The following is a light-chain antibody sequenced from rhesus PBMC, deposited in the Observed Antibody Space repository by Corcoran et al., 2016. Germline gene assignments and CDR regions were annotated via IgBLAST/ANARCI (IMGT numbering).Light chain of an antibody. J-gene: IGKJ3*01. CDR1: QSVSSY. V-gene: IGKV3-10*01. Sequence: QVILTQSPATLSLSPGERATLPCRASQSVSSYLAWYQQNPGQVPRLRIYGASSRATGIPDRFSGSGSGTDFTRTISSLEPEDVGVYHCYQHTSGYTFGPGTKLDIK. CDR3: YQHTSGYT. CDR2: GAS.